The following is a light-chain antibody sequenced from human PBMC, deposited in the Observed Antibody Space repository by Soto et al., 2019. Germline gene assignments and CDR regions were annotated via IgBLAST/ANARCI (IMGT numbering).Light chain of an antibody. CDR1: SSDVGGYNY. Sequence: QSALTQPRSVSGSPGQSVTISCTGTSSDVGGYNYVSWYQQHPGKAPQLMIYDVNKRPSGVLDRFSGSKSGNTASLTISGLQAEDEAAYYCCSYAGTYVVFGGGTQLTVL. CDR3: CSYAGTYVV. CDR2: DVN. J-gene: IGLJ2*01. V-gene: IGLV2-11*01.